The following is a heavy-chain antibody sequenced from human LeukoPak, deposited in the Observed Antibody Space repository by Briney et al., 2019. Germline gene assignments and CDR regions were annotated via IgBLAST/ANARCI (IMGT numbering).Heavy chain of an antibody. Sequence: SETLSLTCTVSGGSISSGSYYWSWIRQPAGKGLEWIGRIYTSGSTNYNPSLKSRVTISVDTSKNQFSLKLSSVTAADTAVYYCARGLWSGYSIDYWGQGTLVTVSS. CDR2: IYTSGST. V-gene: IGHV4-61*02. J-gene: IGHJ4*02. CDR3: ARGLWSGYSIDY. D-gene: IGHD3-3*01. CDR1: GGSISSGSYY.